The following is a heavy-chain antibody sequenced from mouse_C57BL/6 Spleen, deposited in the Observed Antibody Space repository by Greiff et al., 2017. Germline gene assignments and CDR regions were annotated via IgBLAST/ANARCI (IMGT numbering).Heavy chain of an antibody. Sequence: EVQLKESGPELVKPGASVKISCKASGYSFTGYYMNWVKQSPEKSLEWIGEINPSTGGTTYNQKFKAKATLTVDKSSSTAYMQLKSLTSEDSAVYYCARPSIYYYGSSYDYAMDYWGQGTSVTVSS. CDR1: GYSFTGYY. V-gene: IGHV1-42*01. J-gene: IGHJ4*01. D-gene: IGHD1-1*01. CDR3: ARPSIYYYGSSYDYAMDY. CDR2: INPSTGGT.